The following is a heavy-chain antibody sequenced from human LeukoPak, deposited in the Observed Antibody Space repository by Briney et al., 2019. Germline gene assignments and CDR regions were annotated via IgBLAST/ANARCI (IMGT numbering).Heavy chain of an antibody. CDR3: ARRVDTAMVTYFDY. CDR2: INWNGGST. V-gene: IGHV3-20*04. D-gene: IGHD5-18*01. J-gene: IGHJ4*02. Sequence: GGSLRLSCAASGFTFDDYGMSWVRQAPGKGLEWVSGINWNGGSTGYADSVKGRFTISRDNAKNSLYLQMNSLRAEDTASYYSARRVDTAMVTYFDYWGQGTLVTVSS. CDR1: GFTFDDYG.